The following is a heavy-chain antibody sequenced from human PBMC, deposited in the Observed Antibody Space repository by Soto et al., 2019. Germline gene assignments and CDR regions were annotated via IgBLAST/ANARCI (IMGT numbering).Heavy chain of an antibody. V-gene: IGHV3-23*01. CDR1: GFTFSNYG. D-gene: IGHD2-15*01. CDR2: IVGSGGAT. CDR3: AKGPPVVGASWFGH. Sequence: EVQLLESGGGLVQPGGSLRLSCAASGFTFSNYGMSWVRQAPGKGLEWVSSIVGSGGATHYADSVKGRFTVSRDNFKDTLDPPKNSLGAEGQGVNYLAKGPPVVGASWFGHRGQGTLVTVSS. J-gene: IGHJ5*02.